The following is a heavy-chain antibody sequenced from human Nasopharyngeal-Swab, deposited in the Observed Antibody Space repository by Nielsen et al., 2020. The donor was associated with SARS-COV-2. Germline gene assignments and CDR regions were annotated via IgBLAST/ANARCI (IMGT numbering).Heavy chain of an antibody. CDR3: AHRTTVTAFDI. CDR2: IYWDDDK. Sequence: SGPTLVKPTQTLTLTCTFSGFSLSTSGMCVSWIRQPPGKALEWLALIYWDDDKRYSPSLKSRLTITKDTSKNQVVLTMTNMDPVDTATYYCAHRTTVTAFDIWGQGTMVTVSS. V-gene: IGHV2-5*08. D-gene: IGHD4-11*01. J-gene: IGHJ3*02. CDR1: GFSLSTSGMC.